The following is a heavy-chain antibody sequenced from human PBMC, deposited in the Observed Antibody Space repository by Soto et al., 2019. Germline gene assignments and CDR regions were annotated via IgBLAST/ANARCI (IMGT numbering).Heavy chain of an antibody. Sequence: PGGSLRLSCAAYGFTFSNAWMSWVRQAPGKGLEWVGRIKSKTDGGTTDYAAPVKGRFTISRDDSKNTLYLQMNSLKTEDTAVYYCTTVGVVSEYYYYMDVWGKGTTVTVSS. J-gene: IGHJ6*03. CDR2: IKSKTDGGTT. V-gene: IGHV3-15*01. CDR3: TTVGVVSEYYYYMDV. CDR1: GFTFSNAW. D-gene: IGHD3-16*01.